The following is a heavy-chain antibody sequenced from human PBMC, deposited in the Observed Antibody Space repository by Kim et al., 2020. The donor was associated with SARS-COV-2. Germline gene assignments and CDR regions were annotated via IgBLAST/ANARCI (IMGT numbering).Heavy chain of an antibody. CDR3: AREQVGATRLVADY. CDR2: IYYSGST. CDR1: GGSISSSSYY. D-gene: IGHD1-26*01. V-gene: IGHV4-39*01. J-gene: IGHJ4*02. Sequence: SETLSLTCTVSGGSISSSSYYWGWIRQPPGKGLEWIGSIYYSGSTYYNPSLKSRVTISVDTSKNQFSLKLSSVTAADTAVYYCAREQVGATRLVADYWGQGTLVTVSS.